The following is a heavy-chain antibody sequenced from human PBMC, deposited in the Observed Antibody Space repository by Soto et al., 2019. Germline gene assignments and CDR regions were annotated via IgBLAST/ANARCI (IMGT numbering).Heavy chain of an antibody. J-gene: IGHJ1*01. CDR2: IYYSGST. V-gene: IGHV4-31*03. CDR3: ARALGYYDYVWGSYRIRYFQH. Sequence: QVQLQESGPGLVKPSQTLSLTCTVSGGSISSGGYYWSWIRQHPGKGLEWIGYIYYSGSTYYNPSLKSRVTIPVDTSKNQFSLKLSSVTAADTAVYYCARALGYYDYVWGSYRIRYFQHWGQGTLVTVSS. D-gene: IGHD3-16*02. CDR1: GGSISSGGYY.